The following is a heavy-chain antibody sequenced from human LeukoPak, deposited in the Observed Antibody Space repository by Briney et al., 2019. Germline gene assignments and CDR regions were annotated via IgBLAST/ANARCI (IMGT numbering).Heavy chain of an antibody. CDR2: ISYDGSNK. V-gene: IGHV3-30*04. CDR1: GFTFSSYA. J-gene: IGHJ4*02. D-gene: IGHD2-2*01. Sequence: PGGSLRLSCAASGFTFSSYAMHWVRQAPGKGLEWVAVISYDGSNKYYADSVKGRFTISRDNSQNTLYLQMNSLRAEDTAVYYCARDLNLGDCSSTSCYFPIDYWGQGTLVTVSS. CDR3: ARDLNLGDCSSTSCYFPIDY.